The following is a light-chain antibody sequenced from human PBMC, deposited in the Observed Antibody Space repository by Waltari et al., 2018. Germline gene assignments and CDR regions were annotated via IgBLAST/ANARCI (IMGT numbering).Light chain of an antibody. CDR3: QQYNSYSYT. CDR1: QSISSW. J-gene: IGKJ2*01. Sequence: DIQMTQSPSTLSASVGDRVTIPCRASQSISSWLAWYQQKPGKAPKLLIYKASSLESGVPSRFSGSGSGTEFTLTISSLQPDDFATYYCQQYNSYSYTFGQGNKLEIK. V-gene: IGKV1-5*03. CDR2: KAS.